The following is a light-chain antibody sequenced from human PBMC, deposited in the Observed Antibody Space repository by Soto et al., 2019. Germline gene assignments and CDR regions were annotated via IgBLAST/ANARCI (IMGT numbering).Light chain of an antibody. V-gene: IGLV1-47*01. Sequence: QSVLTQPPSESGTPGQRVTLSCSGNNSDIGSNYVYWYQQLPGAAPKLLIYRNNQRPSGVPDRFSGSKSGTSASLAISGLRSEDEADYYCAAWDDSLNGRVFGGGTKLTVL. J-gene: IGLJ3*02. CDR1: NSDIGSNY. CDR2: RNN. CDR3: AAWDDSLNGRV.